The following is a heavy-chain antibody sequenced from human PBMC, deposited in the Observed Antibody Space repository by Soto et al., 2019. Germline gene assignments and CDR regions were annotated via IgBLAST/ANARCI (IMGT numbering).Heavy chain of an antibody. CDR2: ISTYNGNT. V-gene: IGHV1-18*04. CDR3: ARDQGATTAFDY. Sequence: ASVKVSCKASGYIFRSYGITWVRQVPGQGLEWMGWISTYNGNTNYAQKLQGRVTLTTDISTTTAYMELRSLRSDDTAVYYCARDQGATTAFDYWGQGTLGTVSS. CDR1: GYIFRSYG. J-gene: IGHJ4*02. D-gene: IGHD1-26*01.